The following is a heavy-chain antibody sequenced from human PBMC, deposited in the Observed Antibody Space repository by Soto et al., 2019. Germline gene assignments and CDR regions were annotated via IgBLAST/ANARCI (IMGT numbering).Heavy chain of an antibody. D-gene: IGHD3-3*01. Sequence: QLQLQESGSGLVKPSQTLSLTCAVSGGSISSGGYSWSWIRQPPGKGLEWIGYIYHSGSTYYNPSLKSRVPIPVDRSKNQFSLKLSSVTAADTAVYYCARASTIFGVVPSLAGMDVWGQGTTVTVSS. CDR1: GGSISSGGYS. V-gene: IGHV4-30-2*01. CDR2: IYHSGST. J-gene: IGHJ6*02. CDR3: ARASTIFGVVPSLAGMDV.